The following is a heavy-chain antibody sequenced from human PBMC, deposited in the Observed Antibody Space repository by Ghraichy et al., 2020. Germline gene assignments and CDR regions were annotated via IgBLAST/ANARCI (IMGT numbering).Heavy chain of an antibody. CDR2: LVADVRST. CDR3: AKEGGRLGEGAFDV. CDR1: EFTFDGYP. D-gene: IGHD3-10*01. Sequence: GGSLRLSCAVSEFTFDGYPITWVRQAPGKVLDLFSTLVADVRSTFYAYSVKGRFTISRDKSKRTMYLQMNSLRADDTAVYYCAKEGGRLGEGAFDVWGQGTKVTGSS. J-gene: IGHJ3*01. V-gene: IGHV3-23*01.